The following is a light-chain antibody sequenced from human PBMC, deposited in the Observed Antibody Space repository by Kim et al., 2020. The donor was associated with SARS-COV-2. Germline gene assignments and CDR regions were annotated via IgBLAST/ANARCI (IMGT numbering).Light chain of an antibody. V-gene: IGLV1-44*01. Sequence: GERVTITCSGSSSNIRDNTVNWYQQLPGTAPKVLIYSNNQRPSGVPDRISGSKSGTSSSLAISGLQSEDEADYYCAAWDDRLKGVVFGGGTQLTVL. CDR3: AAWDDRLKGVV. J-gene: IGLJ2*01. CDR2: SNN. CDR1: SSNIRDNT.